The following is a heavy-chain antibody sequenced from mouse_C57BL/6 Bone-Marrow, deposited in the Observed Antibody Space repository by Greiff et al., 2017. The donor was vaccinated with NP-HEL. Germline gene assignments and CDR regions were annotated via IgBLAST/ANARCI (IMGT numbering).Heavy chain of an antibody. V-gene: IGHV5-17*01. Sequence: EVKLMESGGGLVKPGGSLKLSCAASGFTFSDYGMHWVRQAPEKGLEWVAYISSGSSTIYYADTVKGRFTISRDNAKNTLFLQMTSLRSEDTAMYYCARWGTSSFDYWGQGTTLTVSS. CDR2: ISSGSSTI. CDR1: GFTFSDYG. D-gene: IGHD2-14*01. CDR3: ARWGTSSFDY. J-gene: IGHJ2*01.